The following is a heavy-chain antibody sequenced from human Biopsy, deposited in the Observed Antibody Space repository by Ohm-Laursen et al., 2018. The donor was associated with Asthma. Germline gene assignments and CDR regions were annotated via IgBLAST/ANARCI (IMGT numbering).Heavy chain of an antibody. CDR2: IYHSGPT. Sequence: SETLSLTRTVSGGSIISSSWWSWVRQTPGKGLEWIGEIYHSGPTNYNPSLKSRVTISVDKSKNQFSLKLTSVTAADTAVYYCAKIYDRLVLYGMDVWGQGTTVTVSS. V-gene: IGHV4-4*02. CDR1: GGSIISSSW. D-gene: IGHD6-19*01. J-gene: IGHJ6*02. CDR3: AKIYDRLVLYGMDV.